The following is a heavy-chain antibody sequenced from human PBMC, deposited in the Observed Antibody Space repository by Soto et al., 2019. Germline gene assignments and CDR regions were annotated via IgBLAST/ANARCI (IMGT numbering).Heavy chain of an antibody. CDR3: AKDRGWELLGTDGMDV. J-gene: IGHJ6*02. Sequence: QVQLVESGGGVVQPGRSLRLSCAASGFTFSSYGMHWVRQAPGKGLEWVAVISYDGSNKYYADSVKGRFTISRDNSKNTLYLQMNSLRAEDTGVYYCAKDRGWELLGTDGMDVWGQGTTVTVSS. CDR1: GFTFSSYG. D-gene: IGHD1-26*01. CDR2: ISYDGSNK. V-gene: IGHV3-30*18.